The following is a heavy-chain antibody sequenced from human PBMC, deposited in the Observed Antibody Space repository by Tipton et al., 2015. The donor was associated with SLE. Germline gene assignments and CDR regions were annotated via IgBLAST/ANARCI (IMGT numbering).Heavy chain of an antibody. Sequence: TLSLTCAVYGGSFSGNYWIWIRQPPGKGLEWIGEINHSGGTNYNSSLKSRVTISADTSKNQFSLTVRSATAADTAVYYCAQTVAGTFDYWGQGALVTVSS. D-gene: IGHD6-19*01. V-gene: IGHV4-34*01. CDR2: INHSGGT. J-gene: IGHJ4*02. CDR3: AQTVAGTFDY. CDR1: GGSFSGNY.